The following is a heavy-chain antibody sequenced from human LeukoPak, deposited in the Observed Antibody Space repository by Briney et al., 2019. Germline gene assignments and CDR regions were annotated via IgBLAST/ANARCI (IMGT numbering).Heavy chain of an antibody. CDR2: ISAYNGNT. D-gene: IGHD3-22*01. V-gene: IGHV1-18*01. CDR1: GYTFTSYG. J-gene: IGHJ4*02. Sequence: ASVKVSCKASGYTFTSYGISWVRQAPGQGLEWMGWISAYNGNTNYAQKLQGRVTITADKSTSTAYMELSSLRSEDTAVYYCASHPHYYESSDYYPDWGQGTLVTVSS. CDR3: ASHPHYYESSDYYPD.